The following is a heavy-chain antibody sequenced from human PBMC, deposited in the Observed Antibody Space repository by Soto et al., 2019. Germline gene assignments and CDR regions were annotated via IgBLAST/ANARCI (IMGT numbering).Heavy chain of an antibody. CDR3: ARVVAASYYFDY. D-gene: IGHD6-6*01. V-gene: IGHV4-34*01. CDR1: GGSFSGYY. Sequence: SETLSLTCAVYGGSFSGYYWSWIRQPPGKGLEWSGEINHSGSTNYNPSLKSRVTISVDTSKNQFSLKLSSVTAADTAVYYCARVVAASYYFDYWGQGTLVTVSS. CDR2: INHSGST. J-gene: IGHJ4*02.